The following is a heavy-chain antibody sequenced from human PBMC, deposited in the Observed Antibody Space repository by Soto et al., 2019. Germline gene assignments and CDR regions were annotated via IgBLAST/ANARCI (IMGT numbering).Heavy chain of an antibody. Sequence: EVQLVESGGGLVQPGGSLRLSCAASGFTVSSNYMSWVRQAPGKGLEWVSVIYSGGSTYYADSVKGRFTISRDNSKNTLYLQMNSLRAEDTAVYYCARDVSNMVVPAAGGNWGQGTLVTVSS. D-gene: IGHD2-2*01. CDR2: IYSGGST. V-gene: IGHV3-66*01. CDR3: ARDVSNMVVPAAGGN. J-gene: IGHJ4*02. CDR1: GFTVSSNY.